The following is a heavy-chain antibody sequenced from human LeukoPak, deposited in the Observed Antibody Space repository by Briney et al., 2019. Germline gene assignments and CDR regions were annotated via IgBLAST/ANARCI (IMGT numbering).Heavy chain of an antibody. CDR2: IHYTGST. V-gene: IGHV4-59*01. Sequence: SETLSLTCSVSGDSITGYYWSWIRQPPGKGLEWIGYIHYTGSTDYNPSLKSRVTISVDTSKNQFSLNLSSVTAADTAVYYCARGYGSGSYNNFNHWGQGILVTVSS. J-gene: IGHJ4*02. CDR3: ARGYGSGSYNNFNH. CDR1: GDSITGYY. D-gene: IGHD3-10*01.